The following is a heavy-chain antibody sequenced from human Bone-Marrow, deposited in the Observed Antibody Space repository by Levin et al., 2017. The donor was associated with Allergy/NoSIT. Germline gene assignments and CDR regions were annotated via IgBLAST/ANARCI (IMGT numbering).Heavy chain of an antibody. V-gene: IGHV3-7*01. Sequence: GESLKISCAASGFTFNNYWMAWVRQAPGKGLEWVANIKQDGSDKNYVGSVKGRFTISRENAKNSVYLQMNSLRVDDTAVYYCARDWDGSLEYWGQGTLVTVSS. J-gene: IGHJ4*02. CDR3: ARDWDGSLEY. D-gene: IGHD1-26*01. CDR1: GFTFNNYW. CDR2: IKQDGSDK.